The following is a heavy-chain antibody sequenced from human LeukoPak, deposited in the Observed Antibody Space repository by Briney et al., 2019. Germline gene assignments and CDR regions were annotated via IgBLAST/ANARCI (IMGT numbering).Heavy chain of an antibody. CDR3: ARDPEEWQVPIDH. CDR2: IKQDGSEK. J-gene: IGHJ4*02. D-gene: IGHD2-2*02. CDR1: GFTFSYHW. Sequence: GGSLRLSCAASGFTFSYHWMTWVRQAPGKGLEWVASIKQDGSEKYYVDSVKGRFTISRDNAKNSLYLQMSSLRVEDTAVYYCARDPEEWQVPIDHWGQGTLVTVSS. V-gene: IGHV3-7*01.